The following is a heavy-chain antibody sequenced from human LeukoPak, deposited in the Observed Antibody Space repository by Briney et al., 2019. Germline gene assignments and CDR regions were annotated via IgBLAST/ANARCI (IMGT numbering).Heavy chain of an antibody. CDR1: GGSISSGGYS. D-gene: IGHD2-2*01. V-gene: IGHV4-30-2*03. Sequence: IPSQTLSLTCAVSGGSISSGGYSWSWIRQPPGKGLEWIGSIYYSGSTYYNPSLKSRVTISVDTSKNQFSLKLSSVTAADTAVYYCARQYQLRKATFDYWGQGTLVTVSS. CDR2: IYYSGST. J-gene: IGHJ4*02. CDR3: ARQYQLRKATFDY.